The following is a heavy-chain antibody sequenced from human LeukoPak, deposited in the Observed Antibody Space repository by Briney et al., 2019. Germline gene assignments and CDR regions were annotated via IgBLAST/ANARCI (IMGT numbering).Heavy chain of an antibody. CDR1: GFTFSGFG. V-gene: IGHV3-7*01. Sequence: GGSLRLSCAASGFTFSGFGMHWVRQAPGKGLEWVANIKQDGSEKDYVDSVKGRFTISRDNAKNSLYLQMNSLRAEDTAVYYCARALGWLPENYWGQGTLVTVSS. CDR2: IKQDGSEK. CDR3: ARALGWLPENY. D-gene: IGHD5-24*01. J-gene: IGHJ4*02.